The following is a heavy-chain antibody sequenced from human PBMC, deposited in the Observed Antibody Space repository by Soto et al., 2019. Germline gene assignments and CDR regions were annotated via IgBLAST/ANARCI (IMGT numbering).Heavy chain of an antibody. CDR2: INPGNGNT. Sequence: ASVTVSCQASGYTFTNYAMHLVRQAPGQRLEWMGWINPGNGNTKFSQKFQGRVSITRDTSASTAYMELSSLRSEDTAVYYCARAIPGTYFNYWFDHWGQGTLVTVSS. V-gene: IGHV1-3*01. CDR3: ARAIPGTYFNYWFDH. CDR1: GYTFTNYA. J-gene: IGHJ5*02. D-gene: IGHD1-20*01.